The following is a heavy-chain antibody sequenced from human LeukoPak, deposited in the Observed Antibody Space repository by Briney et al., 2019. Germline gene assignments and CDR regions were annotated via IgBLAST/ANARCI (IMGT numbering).Heavy chain of an antibody. J-gene: IGHJ4*02. CDR3: ARGRGGTVVRGYLDY. V-gene: IGHV1-8*01. CDR2: MNSNSCNT. D-gene: IGHD3-10*01. CDR1: GYTFTNYD. Sequence: GASVKVSCKASGYTFTNYDIMWVRQATGQGPEWMGWMNSNSCNTGYAQKFQGRVTKTRDTSINTAYMELHSLTSEDTAVYYCARGRGGTVVRGYLDYWGQGTLVTVSS.